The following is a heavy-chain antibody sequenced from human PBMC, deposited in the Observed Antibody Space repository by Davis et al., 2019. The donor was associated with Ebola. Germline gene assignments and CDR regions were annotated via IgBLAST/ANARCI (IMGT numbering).Heavy chain of an antibody. V-gene: IGHV3-66*01. CDR3: ASLRDGHKKYTFYAMDV. Sequence: PGGSLRLSCAASGFTFRNYAMHWVRQAPGKGLEWISLIYSGGTTFYIDSVEGRFTISRDSSQNTVYLQMDDVRVDDTAVYFCASLRDGHKKYTFYAMDVWGQGTTVTVSS. D-gene: IGHD5-24*01. CDR2: IYSGGTT. CDR1: GFTFRNYA. J-gene: IGHJ6*01.